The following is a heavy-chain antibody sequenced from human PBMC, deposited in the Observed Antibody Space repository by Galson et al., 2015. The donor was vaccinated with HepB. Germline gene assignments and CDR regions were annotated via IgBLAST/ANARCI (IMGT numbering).Heavy chain of an antibody. CDR1: GFTFSSYG. Sequence: SLRLSCAASGFTFSSYGMHWVRRAPGKGLEWVAFIRYDGSNKYYADSMKGRFTISRDNSKNTLYLQMNSLRAEDTAVYYCAKDRGSYYPKSSSMDVWGQGTTVTVSS. CDR3: AKDRGSYYPKSSSMDV. D-gene: IGHD1-26*01. J-gene: IGHJ6*02. V-gene: IGHV3-30*02. CDR2: IRYDGSNK.